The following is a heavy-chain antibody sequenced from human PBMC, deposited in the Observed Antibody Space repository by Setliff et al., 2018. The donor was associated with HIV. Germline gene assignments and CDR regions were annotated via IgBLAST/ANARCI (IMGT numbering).Heavy chain of an antibody. Sequence: ASVKVSCKASGYTFSSYGISWVRQAPGQGLEWMGWISTYNGNRNYAQKLQDRVTMTTDTSTNTAYVVLTSLRSDDTAVYYCTRGGFFGVADRRALANWGQGTLVTVSS. CDR2: ISTYNGNR. CDR3: TRGGFFGVADRRALAN. J-gene: IGHJ4*02. CDR1: GYTFSSYG. V-gene: IGHV1-18*01. D-gene: IGHD3-3*01.